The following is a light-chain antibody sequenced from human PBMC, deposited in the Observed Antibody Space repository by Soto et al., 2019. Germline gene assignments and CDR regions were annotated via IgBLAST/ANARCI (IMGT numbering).Light chain of an antibody. Sequence: EVVMTQSPGMLSVSPGERATLSCRASQSVSSNLAWYQQRPGQAPRLLIHGASTRATGVPATFSGSGSGTEFTLTISGLQSEDFAFYYCQQYNDWPRTFGQGTKVDIK. J-gene: IGKJ1*01. CDR3: QQYNDWPRT. V-gene: IGKV3-15*01. CDR1: QSVSSN. CDR2: GAS.